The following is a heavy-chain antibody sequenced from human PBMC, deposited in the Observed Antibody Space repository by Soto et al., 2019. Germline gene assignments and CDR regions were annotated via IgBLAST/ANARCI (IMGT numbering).Heavy chain of an antibody. V-gene: IGHV3-7*01. Sequence: AGSLRLSGTASGFTFRDHWMTWVCQAPGKGLERVARVKPDGSERFYVESAKGRFTISRDNAKNSVYLQMNSLRVEDTAVYYCARGHYGMDVWGQGTTVTVSS. J-gene: IGHJ6*02. CDR3: ARGHYGMDV. CDR1: GFTFRDHW. CDR2: VKPDGSER.